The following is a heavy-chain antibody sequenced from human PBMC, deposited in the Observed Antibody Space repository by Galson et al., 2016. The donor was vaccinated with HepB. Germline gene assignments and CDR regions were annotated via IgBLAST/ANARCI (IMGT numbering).Heavy chain of an antibody. CDR2: MNLDSGNT. V-gene: IGHV1-8*01. Sequence: SVKVSCKAFGYTVTSYDMNWVRQATGQGLEWMGWMNLDSGNTGLGQKFEGRVTLTRNTSISTAYMELSSLTSEDTAVYFCARGGRGSRTAVPGYWGQGTLGTVSS. D-gene: IGHD2-15*01. CDR3: ARGGRGSRTAVPGY. CDR1: GYTVTSYD. J-gene: IGHJ4*02.